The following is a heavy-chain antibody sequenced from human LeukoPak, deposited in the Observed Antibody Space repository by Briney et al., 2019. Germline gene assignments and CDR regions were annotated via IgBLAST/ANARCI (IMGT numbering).Heavy chain of an antibody. J-gene: IGHJ4*02. D-gene: IGHD3-9*01. Sequence: SVKVSCKASGGTLITYAISWVRQAPGQGLEWMGRIIPILNITNYAQKFQGRVTMTTDTSTSTAYMELRSLRSDDTAVYYCARDSGGGYFDPDYWGQGTLVTVSS. CDR2: IIPILNIT. CDR3: ARDSGGGYFDPDY. CDR1: GGTLITYA. V-gene: IGHV1-69*04.